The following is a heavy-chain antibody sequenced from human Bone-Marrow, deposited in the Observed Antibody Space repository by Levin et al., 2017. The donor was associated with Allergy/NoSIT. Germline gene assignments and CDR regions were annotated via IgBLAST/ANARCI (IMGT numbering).Heavy chain of an antibody. CDR2: IYYSGTT. J-gene: IGHJ3*01. D-gene: IGHD1-26*01. CDR3: AATPKVGTDAFDC. CDR1: VDSFTSYY. V-gene: IGHV4-59*01. Sequence: ESLKISCSVSVDSFTSYYWTWIRQSPGKGLEWIGFIYYSGTTKNNPSLKSRVYMSVDTSRKQFSLQLTSVTTADTAVYYCAATPKVGTDAFDCWGQGTVVTVSS.